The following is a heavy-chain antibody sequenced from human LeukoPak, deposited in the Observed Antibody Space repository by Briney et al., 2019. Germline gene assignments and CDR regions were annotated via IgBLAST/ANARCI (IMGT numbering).Heavy chain of an antibody. D-gene: IGHD6-13*01. CDR1: GGSFSGYY. Sequence: PSETLSLTCAVYGGSFSGYYWSWIRQPPGKGLEWIGEINHSGSTNYNPSLKSRVTISVDTSKNQFSLKLSSVTAADTAVYYCASSVGGSSWYRNWFDPWGQGTLVTVSS. J-gene: IGHJ5*02. CDR2: INHSGST. V-gene: IGHV4-34*01. CDR3: ASSVGGSSWYRNWFDP.